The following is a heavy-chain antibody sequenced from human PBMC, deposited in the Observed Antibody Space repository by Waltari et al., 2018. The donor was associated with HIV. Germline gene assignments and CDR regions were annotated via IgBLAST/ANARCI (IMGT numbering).Heavy chain of an antibody. Sequence: EVQLLESGGGLVQPGGSLRLSCAGYGFTFINYAMTWVRQAPGKGLAWVSVISGSGATTYYAASVKGRFTISRDNSKNTLYLQISSLRAEDTAVYYCAKRPSSSNLGWYFDYWGQGTLVTVSS. CDR1: GFTFINYA. D-gene: IGHD6-6*01. V-gene: IGHV3-23*01. CDR3: AKRPSSSNLGWYFDY. J-gene: IGHJ4*02. CDR2: ISGSGATT.